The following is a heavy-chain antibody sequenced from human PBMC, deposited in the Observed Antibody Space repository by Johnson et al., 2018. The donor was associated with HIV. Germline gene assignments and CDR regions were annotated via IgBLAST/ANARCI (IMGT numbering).Heavy chain of an antibody. D-gene: IGHD3-22*01. Sequence: LVESGGGLVQPGGSLRLSCAASGFTFDDYAMHWVRQAPGKGLEWVSGISWNSGSIGYADSVKGRFTISSDNSKNTLYLQMTSLRAEDTAVYYCAKDRGSYYDSSGYLGDAFDIWGQGTMVTVSS. J-gene: IGHJ3*02. CDR2: ISWNSGSI. CDR3: AKDRGSYYDSSGYLGDAFDI. CDR1: GFTFDDYA. V-gene: IGHV3-9*01.